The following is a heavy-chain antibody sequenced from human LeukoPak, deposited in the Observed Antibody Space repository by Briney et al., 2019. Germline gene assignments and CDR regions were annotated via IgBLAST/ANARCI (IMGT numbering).Heavy chain of an antibody. D-gene: IGHD3-10*01. CDR3: ARVQGEGRYTNKGYVNF. Sequence: PGGSLRLSCAASGFTFSSYEMNWVRQAPGKGLEWVSYISSSGSTIYADSVKGRFTISRDNAKNSLYLQMNSLRAEDTAVYYCARVQGEGRYTNKGYVNFWGQGTLVTVSS. CDR2: ISSSGSTI. CDR1: GFTFSSYE. V-gene: IGHV3-48*03. J-gene: IGHJ4*02.